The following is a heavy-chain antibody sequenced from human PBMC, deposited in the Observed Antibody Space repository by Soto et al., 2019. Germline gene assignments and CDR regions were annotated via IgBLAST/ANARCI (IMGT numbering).Heavy chain of an antibody. J-gene: IGHJ4*02. CDR2: ISSSSYI. V-gene: IGHV3-21*01. D-gene: IGHD6-13*01. CDR1: GFTFSSYS. Sequence: GSLRLSCAASGFTFSSYSMNWVRQAPGKGLEWVSSISSSSYIYYADSVKGRFTISRDNAKNSLYLQMNSLRAEDTAVYYCARSQQQLPRGGFDYWGQGTLVTVPS. CDR3: ARSQQQLPRGGFDY.